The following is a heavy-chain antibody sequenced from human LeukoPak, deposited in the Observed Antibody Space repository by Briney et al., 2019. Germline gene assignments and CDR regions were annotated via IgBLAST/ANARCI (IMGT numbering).Heavy chain of an antibody. CDR2: ISSSGSTI. V-gene: IGHV3-11*01. J-gene: IGHJ4*02. D-gene: IGHD6-19*01. Sequence: PGGSLRLSCAASGFTFSDYCMSWIRQAPGKGLEWISYISSSGSTIYYADSVKGRFTISRDNAKNSLYLQMNSLRAEDTALYYCSNGRTSSGTLQHDYWGQGTLVTVSS. CDR3: SNGRTSSGTLQHDY. CDR1: GFTFSDYC.